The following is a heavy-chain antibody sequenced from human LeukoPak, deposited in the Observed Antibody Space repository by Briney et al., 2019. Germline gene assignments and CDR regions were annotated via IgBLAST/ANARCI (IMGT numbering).Heavy chain of an antibody. Sequence: GGSLRLSCAASGFTFSCYAMHWVRQAPGKGLEGVAVISYDGSNKYYADSVKGRFTISRDNSKNTVYLQMNSLRAEDTAVYYCARDYEVVVVTYYFDYWGQGTLVTVSS. J-gene: IGHJ4*02. CDR1: GFTFSCYA. D-gene: IGHD3-22*01. CDR2: ISYDGSNK. CDR3: ARDYEVVVVTYYFDY. V-gene: IGHV3-30-3*01.